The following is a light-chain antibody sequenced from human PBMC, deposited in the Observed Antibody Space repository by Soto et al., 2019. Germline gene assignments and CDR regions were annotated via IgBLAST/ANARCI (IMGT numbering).Light chain of an antibody. V-gene: IGKV3-20*01. J-gene: IGKJ2*02. CDR2: GAS. CDR1: QSVSSSY. CDR3: QQYCSSPRT. Sequence: EIVLTQSPGTLSLSPGERATLSCRASQSVSSSYLAWYQQKPGQAPRLLIYGASSRATVIPDRFSGSGSGTDFTLTISRLEPEDFAVYYCQQYCSSPRTFGQGTKLEIK.